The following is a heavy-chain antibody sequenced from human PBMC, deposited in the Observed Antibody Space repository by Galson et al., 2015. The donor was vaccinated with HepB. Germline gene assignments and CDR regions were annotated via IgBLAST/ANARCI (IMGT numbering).Heavy chain of an antibody. CDR2: IIPIFGTA. V-gene: IGHV1-69*13. CDR1: GGTFSSYA. Sequence: SVTVSCKASGGTFSSYAISWARQAPGQGLEWMGGIIPIFGTANYAQKFQGRVTITADESTSTAYMELSSLRSEDTAVYYCARGRYNWNDGNDWFDPWGQGTLVTVSS. J-gene: IGHJ5*02. CDR3: ARGRYNWNDGNDWFDP. D-gene: IGHD1-1*01.